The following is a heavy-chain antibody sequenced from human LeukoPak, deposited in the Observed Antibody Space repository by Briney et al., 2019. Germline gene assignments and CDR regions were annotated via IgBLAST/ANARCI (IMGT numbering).Heavy chain of an antibody. J-gene: IGHJ6*03. D-gene: IGHD2-2*01. CDR2: INHSGST. CDR1: GFTFSSYA. Sequence: PGGSLRLSCAASGFTFSSYAMSWVRQPPGKGLEWIGEINHSGSTNYNPSLKSRVTISVDTSKNQFSLKLSSVTAADTAVYYCARERSHCSSTSCYGVAPYYYMDVWGKGTTVTVSS. CDR3: ARERSHCSSTSCYGVAPYYYMDV. V-gene: IGHV4-34*01.